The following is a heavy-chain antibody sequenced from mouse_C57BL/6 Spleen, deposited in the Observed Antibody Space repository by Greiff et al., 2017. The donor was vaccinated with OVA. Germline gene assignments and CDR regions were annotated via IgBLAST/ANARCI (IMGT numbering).Heavy chain of an antibody. Sequence: QVHVKQSGAELVKPGASVKISCKASGYAFSSYWMNWVKQRPGKGLEWIGQIYPGDGDTNYNGKFKGKATLTADKSSSTAYMQLSSLTSEDSAVYFCAREDYGKMDYWGQGTSVTVSS. V-gene: IGHV1-80*01. CDR3: AREDYGKMDY. CDR2: IYPGDGDT. CDR1: GYAFSSYW. J-gene: IGHJ4*01. D-gene: IGHD1-1*01.